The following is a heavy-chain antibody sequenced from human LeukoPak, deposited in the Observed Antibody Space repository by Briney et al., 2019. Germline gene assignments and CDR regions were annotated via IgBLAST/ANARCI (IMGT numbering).Heavy chain of an antibody. CDR3: AKSVSRPDASDI. J-gene: IGHJ3*02. CDR2: ISGDGGVT. CDR1: GFTFDEYA. V-gene: IGHV3-43*02. Sequence: GGSLRLSCAAPGFTFDEYAMNWVRQAPGKGLEWVSLISGDGGVTYYADSVKGRFTISRDNSKNSVYLQMNSLRPEDTALYYCAKSVSRPDASDIWGQGTMVTVSS.